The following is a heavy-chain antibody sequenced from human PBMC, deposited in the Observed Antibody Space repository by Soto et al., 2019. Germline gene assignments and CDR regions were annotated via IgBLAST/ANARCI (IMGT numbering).Heavy chain of an antibody. CDR2: IYPIGST. V-gene: IGHV4-4*02. CDR3: AKRYDFWSGRWYGLGV. J-gene: IGHJ6*02. CDR1: GASINSANW. Sequence: QVLLEESGPGLVRPSGTLSLTCSVSGASINSANWWVWVRQPPGKGLEWIGEIYPIGSTTYNPSLKSRATISVDKSKNQFSLIVTSVTAADTAVYYCAKRYDFWSGRWYGLGVWGQGTTVTVSS. D-gene: IGHD3-3*01.